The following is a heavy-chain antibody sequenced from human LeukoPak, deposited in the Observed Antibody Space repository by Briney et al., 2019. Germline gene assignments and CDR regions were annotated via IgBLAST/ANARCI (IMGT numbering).Heavy chain of an antibody. CDR1: GFTFSNAC. V-gene: IGHV3-15*01. CDR3: TTGVLPSAIFGYYYMDV. Sequence: PGGSLRLSCAASGFTFSNACMSWVRQAPGKGLAWVGRVKSKTDGGTTDNAAPVKGRFTVSRDDSRNTLYLQMNSLKTEDTAVYYCTTGVLPSAIFGYYYMDVWGKGTTVTVSS. J-gene: IGHJ6*03. CDR2: VKSKTDGGTT. D-gene: IGHD2-2*01.